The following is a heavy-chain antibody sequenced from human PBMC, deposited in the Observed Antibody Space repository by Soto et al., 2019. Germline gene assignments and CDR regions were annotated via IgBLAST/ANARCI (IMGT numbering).Heavy chain of an antibody. CDR3: ARSMTTVTTNDY. Sequence: PSETLSLTCAVSGGSISSGGYSWSWIRQPPGKGLEWIGYIYHSGSTYYNPSLKSRVTISVDRSKNQFSLKLSPVTAADTAVYYCARSMTTVTTNDYWGQGSLVTVSS. J-gene: IGHJ4*02. D-gene: IGHD4-17*01. V-gene: IGHV4-30-2*01. CDR2: IYHSGST. CDR1: GGSISSGGYS.